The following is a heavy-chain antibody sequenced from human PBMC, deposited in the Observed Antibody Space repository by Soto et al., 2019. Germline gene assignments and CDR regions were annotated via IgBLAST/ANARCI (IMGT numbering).Heavy chain of an antibody. CDR1: GFTFSGSA. CDR3: TQTQYYYDSSGYYYFDY. Sequence: LRLSCAASGFTFSGSAMHWVRQASGKGLEWVGRIRSKANSYATAYAASVKGRFTISRDDSKKTAYLQMNSLKTEDTAVYYCTQTQYYYDSSGYYYFDYWGQGTLVTGSS. V-gene: IGHV3-73*01. J-gene: IGHJ4*02. D-gene: IGHD3-22*01. CDR2: IRSKANSYAT.